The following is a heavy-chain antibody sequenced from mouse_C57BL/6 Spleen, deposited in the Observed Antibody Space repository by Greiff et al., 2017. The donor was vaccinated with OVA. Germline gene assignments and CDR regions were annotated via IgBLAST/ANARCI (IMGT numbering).Heavy chain of an antibody. D-gene: IGHD1-1*01. CDR1: GYTFTSYG. CDR2: IYPRSGNT. J-gene: IGHJ4*01. Sequence: VKLMESGAELARPGASVKLSCKASGYTFTSYGISWVKQRTGQGLEWIGEIYPRSGNTYYNEKFKGKATLTADKSSSTAYMELRSLTSEDSAVYFCANYYGSSYNAMDYWGQGTSVTVSS. V-gene: IGHV1-81*01. CDR3: ANYYGSSYNAMDY.